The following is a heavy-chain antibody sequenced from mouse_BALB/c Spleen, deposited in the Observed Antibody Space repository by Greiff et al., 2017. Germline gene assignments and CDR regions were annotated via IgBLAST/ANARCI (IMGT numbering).Heavy chain of an antibody. CDR3: ALITPRYFDV. Sequence: EVHLVESGGGLVQPGGSRKLSCAASGFTFSSFGMHWVRQAPEKGLEWVAYISSGSSTIYYADTVKGRFTISRDNPKNTLFLQMTSLRSEDTAMYYCALITPRYFDVWGAGTTVTVSS. D-gene: IGHD2-4*01. CDR1: GFTFSSFG. J-gene: IGHJ1*01. CDR2: ISSGSSTI. V-gene: IGHV5-17*02.